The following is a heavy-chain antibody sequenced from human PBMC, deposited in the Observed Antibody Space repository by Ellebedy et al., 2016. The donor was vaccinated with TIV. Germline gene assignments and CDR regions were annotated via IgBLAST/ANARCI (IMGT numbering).Heavy chain of an antibody. CDR1: GFTVGNNY. CDR3: ARDPPGIAASGPYK. Sequence: GESLKISCTASGFTVGNNYMNWLCQAPGKGLEWVSLIYSGCDTVYADSVKGRFTISTDSSKNTLYLQMNSLRAEDTAVYYCARDPPGIAASGPYKWGQGTLVTVSS. J-gene: IGHJ4*02. V-gene: IGHV3-53*01. D-gene: IGHD6-13*01. CDR2: IYSGCDT.